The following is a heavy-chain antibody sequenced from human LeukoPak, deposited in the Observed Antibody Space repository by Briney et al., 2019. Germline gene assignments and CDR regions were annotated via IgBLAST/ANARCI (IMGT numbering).Heavy chain of an antibody. J-gene: IGHJ4*02. CDR2: ITSDGGRT. CDR3: ARRGYPYAYDY. V-gene: IGHV3-64*01. D-gene: IGHD5-18*01. Sequence: GGSLRLSCAASGFTFSNYPMHWVRQAPGKGLEYVPAITSDGGRTFYASSVKGRFTISRDDSKDTLYLQMGSLRPEDMAVYFCARRGYPYAYDYWGQGTLVTVSS. CDR1: GFTFSNYP.